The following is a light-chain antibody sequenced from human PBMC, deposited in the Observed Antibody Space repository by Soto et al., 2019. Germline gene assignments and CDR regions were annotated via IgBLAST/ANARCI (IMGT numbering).Light chain of an antibody. Sequence: EIVMTQSPATLSVSPGERATLSCRASQSVSSNLAWYQQKPGQAPRLLIYGASTRVTGIPARFSGSGSGTELTLTISSLQSEDFAVYYCQQYNNWPPLTFGGGTKVEIK. J-gene: IGKJ4*01. CDR3: QQYNNWPPLT. CDR1: QSVSSN. V-gene: IGKV3-15*01. CDR2: GAS.